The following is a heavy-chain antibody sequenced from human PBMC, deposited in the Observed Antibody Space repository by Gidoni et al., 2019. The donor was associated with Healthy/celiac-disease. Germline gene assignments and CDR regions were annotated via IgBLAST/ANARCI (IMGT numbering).Heavy chain of an antibody. CDR2: ISGSGGST. CDR3: AKDSPVAVAGRYRDYYYYGMDV. Sequence: EVQLLESGGGLVQPGGSLRLSCAASGCTCSSYAMSWVRQAPGRGLEWVSAISGSGGSTYYADSVKGRFTNSRDNSKNTLYLQMNSLRAEDTAVYYCAKDSPVAVAGRYRDYYYYGMDVWGQGTTVTVSS. J-gene: IGHJ6*02. D-gene: IGHD6-19*01. CDR1: GCTCSSYA. V-gene: IGHV3-23*01.